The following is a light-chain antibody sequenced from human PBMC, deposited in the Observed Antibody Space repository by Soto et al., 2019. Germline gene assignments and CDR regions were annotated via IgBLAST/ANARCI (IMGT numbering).Light chain of an antibody. J-gene: IGKJ1*01. CDR3: QHYNSWPPWT. CDR2: GAS. CDR1: QSVSSN. V-gene: IGKV3-15*01. Sequence: EIVMTQSPATLSVSPGERATLSCRASQSVSSNLAWYQQKPGQAPRLLIYGASTRATGIPARFSGSGSGTQFTLSISSLQSEDVAVYYCQHYNSWPPWTFGQGTKVDIK.